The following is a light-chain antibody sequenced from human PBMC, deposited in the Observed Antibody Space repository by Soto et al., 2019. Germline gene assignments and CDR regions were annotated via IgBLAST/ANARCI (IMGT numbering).Light chain of an antibody. J-gene: IGKJ4*01. CDR2: AAS. V-gene: IGKV1-16*02. CDR1: QDIGNH. CDR3: QQYHLYPLT. Sequence: DIQVTQSPSSLSASVGDRVTLTCRASQDIGNHLAWFRQKPGKTPKPLIHAASSLQSGVPSKFSGSGSGTDFTLTISSLQPEDFATYYCQQYHLYPLTFGGGTKVELK.